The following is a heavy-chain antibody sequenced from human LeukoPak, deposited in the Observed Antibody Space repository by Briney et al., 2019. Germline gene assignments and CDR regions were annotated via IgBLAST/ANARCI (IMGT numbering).Heavy chain of an antibody. J-gene: IGHJ4*02. CDR3: AKVWFGELLLFDY. D-gene: IGHD3-10*01. CDR2: ISGSGGST. Sequence: GGSLRLSCAASGFTFSSYAMSWVRQAPGKGLEWVSAISGSGGSTYYADSVKGRFTISRDNSKNTLYPQMNSLRAEDTAVYYRAKVWFGELLLFDYWGQGTLVTVSS. CDR1: GFTFSSYA. V-gene: IGHV3-23*01.